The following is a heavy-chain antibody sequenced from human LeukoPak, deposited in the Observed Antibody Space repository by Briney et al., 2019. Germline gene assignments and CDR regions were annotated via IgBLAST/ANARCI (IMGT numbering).Heavy chain of an antibody. CDR2: NYHSGSP. Sequence: PSGTLSLTCAVSGDSIASIDWWSWVRQAPGEGLEWIGENYHSGSPNYNPSLQGRVTMSVDKSKTQSSLTLTSVTAADTAVYYCARSHSMARGVIDFYGLDVWGQGTTVIVSS. J-gene: IGHJ6*02. CDR1: GDSIASIDW. V-gene: IGHV4-4*02. D-gene: IGHD3-10*01. CDR3: ARSHSMARGVIDFYGLDV.